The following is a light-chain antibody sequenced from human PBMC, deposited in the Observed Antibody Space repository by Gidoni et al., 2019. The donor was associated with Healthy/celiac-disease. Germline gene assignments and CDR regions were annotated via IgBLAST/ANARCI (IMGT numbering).Light chain of an antibody. Sequence: DIHMPQSPSSLSSSVGDRVTITCRPSQSISSYLNWYQQKPGKAPKLLIYAASSLQSGVPSRFSGSGSGTDFTLTISSLQPEDFATYYFQQSDSTPYTFGQGTKLEIK. V-gene: IGKV1-39*01. J-gene: IGKJ2*01. CDR3: QQSDSTPYT. CDR1: QSISSY. CDR2: AAS.